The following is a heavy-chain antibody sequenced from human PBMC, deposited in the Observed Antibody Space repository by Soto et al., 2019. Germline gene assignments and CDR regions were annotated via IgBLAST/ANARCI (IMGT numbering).Heavy chain of an antibody. CDR2: ISYDGSNK. D-gene: IGHD4-17*01. V-gene: IGHV3-30-3*01. J-gene: IGHJ4*02. CDR1: GFTFSSYA. CDR3: ARVGLHDYGDTPVTPNYFDY. Sequence: GGSLRLSCAASGFTFSSYAMHWVRQAPGKGLEWVAVISYDGSNKYYADSVKGRFTISRDNSKNTLYLQMNSLRAEDTAVYYCARVGLHDYGDTPVTPNYFDYWGQGTLVTVSS.